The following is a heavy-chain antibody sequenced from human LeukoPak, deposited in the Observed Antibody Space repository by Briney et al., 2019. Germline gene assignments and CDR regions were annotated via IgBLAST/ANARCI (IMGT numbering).Heavy chain of an antibody. D-gene: IGHD2-15*01. Sequence: PSETLSLTCTVSGYSISSGYYWGWIRQPPGKGLEWIGSIYHSGSTYYNPSLKSRVTMSVDTSKNQFSLKLSSVTAADTAVYYCAGGYCSGGSCSIDYWGQGTLVTVSS. J-gene: IGHJ4*02. CDR3: AGGYCSGGSCSIDY. V-gene: IGHV4-38-2*02. CDR1: GYSISSGYY. CDR2: IYHSGST.